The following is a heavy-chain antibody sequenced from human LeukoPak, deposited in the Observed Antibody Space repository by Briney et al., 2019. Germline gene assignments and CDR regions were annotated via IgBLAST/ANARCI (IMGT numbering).Heavy chain of an antibody. CDR1: GGTFSSYA. Sequence: SVKVSCKASGGTFSSYAISWVRQAPGQGLEWMGGIIPIFGTANYAQKFQGRVTITADESTSTAYMELSSLRSEDTAVYYCARSPLTIVVEVAAPDYWGQGTLVTVSS. CDR3: ARSPLTIVVEVAAPDY. V-gene: IGHV1-69*13. D-gene: IGHD2-15*01. CDR2: IIPIFGTA. J-gene: IGHJ4*02.